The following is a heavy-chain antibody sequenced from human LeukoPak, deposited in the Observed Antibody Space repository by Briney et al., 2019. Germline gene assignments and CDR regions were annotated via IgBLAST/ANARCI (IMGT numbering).Heavy chain of an antibody. CDR3: ASAYYESPAYRHAVYFPY. CDR2: INPNSGGT. J-gene: IGHJ4*02. CDR1: GYTFTGYY. D-gene: IGHD3-22*01. V-gene: IGHV1-2*02. Sequence: ASVKVSCKASGYTFTGYYMHWVRQAPGQGLEWMGWINPNSGGTNYAQKFQGRVTMTKDTSTNTVYMHLSSLSSDDTAVYYCASAYYESPAYRHAVYFPYWGPGPLVPVS.